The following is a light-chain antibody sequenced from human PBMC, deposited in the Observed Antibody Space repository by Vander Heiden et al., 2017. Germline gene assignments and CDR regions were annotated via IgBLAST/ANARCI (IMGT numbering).Light chain of an antibody. CDR3: QQSDSSPHT. CDR1: QSMSSY. J-gene: IGKJ4*01. V-gene: IGKV1-39*01. CDR2: AAS. Sequence: DIQMTQSPSSLSASVGDRVTITSRASQSMSSYLNWYQHKPGKAPKLLIYAASSLQCGVPSRFSGSGSGTDFTLTISRLQPEDFATYYCQQSDSSPHTFGGGTKVEIK.